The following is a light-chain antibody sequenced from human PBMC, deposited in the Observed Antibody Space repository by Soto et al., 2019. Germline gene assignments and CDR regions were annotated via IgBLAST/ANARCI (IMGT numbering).Light chain of an antibody. J-gene: IGKJ4*01. CDR1: QSVSSY. V-gene: IGKV3-11*01. Sequence: EIVLTQSPATPFLSPGEKATLSCRASQSVSSYLAWYQQEPGQAPRLLIYDASNRATGIPARFSGSGSGTDFTLTISSLEPEDFAVYYCQQRSNWLTFGGGTKVDIK. CDR3: QQRSNWLT. CDR2: DAS.